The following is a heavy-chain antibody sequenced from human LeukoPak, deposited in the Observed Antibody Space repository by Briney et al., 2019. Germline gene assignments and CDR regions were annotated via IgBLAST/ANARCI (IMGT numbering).Heavy chain of an antibody. D-gene: IGHD5-12*01. CDR2: IYSGGST. CDR1: EFSVGSNY. J-gene: IGHJ4*02. CDR3: PRGPSGYHNT. V-gene: IGHV3-66*01. Sequence: GGSLRLSCAASEFSVGSNYMTWVRQAPGKGLEWVSRIYSGGSTYYADSVKGRVTIFRDNSKNTLYLQMNSLGAEDPAVYYRPRGPSGYHNTGGQGTLVTVSS.